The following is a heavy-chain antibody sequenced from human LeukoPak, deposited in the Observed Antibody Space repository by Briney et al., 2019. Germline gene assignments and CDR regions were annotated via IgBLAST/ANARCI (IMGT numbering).Heavy chain of an antibody. Sequence: PGGSLRLSCAASGFTFSSYGMHWVRQAPGKGLEWVAVIWYDGNNKYYTDSVKGRFTISRDNSKNTLYLQVNSLRAEDTAVYYCAKSVDTAMVTFDYWGQGTLVTVSS. J-gene: IGHJ4*02. CDR3: AKSVDTAMVTFDY. D-gene: IGHD5-18*01. CDR1: GFTFSSYG. V-gene: IGHV3-33*06. CDR2: IWYDGNNK.